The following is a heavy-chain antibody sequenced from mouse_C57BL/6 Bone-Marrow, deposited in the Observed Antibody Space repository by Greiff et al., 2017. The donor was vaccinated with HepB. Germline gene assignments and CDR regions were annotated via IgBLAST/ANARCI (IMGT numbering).Heavy chain of an antibody. J-gene: IGHJ3*01. Sequence: EVKLVESGPELVKPGASVKIPCKASGYTFTDYNMDWVKQSHGKSLEWIGDINPNNGGTIYNQKFKGKATLTVDKSSSTAYMELRSLTSEDTAVYYCARRGEYYGSSKGFAYWGQGTLVTVSA. D-gene: IGHD1-1*01. CDR3: ARRGEYYGSSKGFAY. CDR2: INPNNGGT. CDR1: GYTFTDYN. V-gene: IGHV1-18*01.